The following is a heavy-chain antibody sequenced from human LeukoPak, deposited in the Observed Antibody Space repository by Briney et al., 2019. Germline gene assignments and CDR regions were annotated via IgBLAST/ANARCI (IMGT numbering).Heavy chain of an antibody. D-gene: IGHD3-10*01. CDR2: LSNSGDST. CDR1: GFTSSTFA. V-gene: IGHV3-23*01. Sequence: GGSLRLSSAASGFTSSTFATYRVRQAPGKGLEWVSSLSNSGDSTYYAGSVKGRFIISRDNSKNTLYLQMNSLRAEDTALYYCAQGPTASGKEPFASGGQGTLVTVSS. CDR3: AQGPTASGKEPFAS. J-gene: IGHJ4*02.